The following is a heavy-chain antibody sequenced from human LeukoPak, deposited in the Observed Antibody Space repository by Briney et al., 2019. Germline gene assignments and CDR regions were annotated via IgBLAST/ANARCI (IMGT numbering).Heavy chain of an antibody. Sequence: GSLRLSCVASGFTFSDHWMSWVRQAPGKGLEWVANIKEDGSAKFYADSEKGRFTISRDNAKNSVFLQMNSLTHDDTAVYYCARAVDVADYWGQGTLVTVSS. CDR3: ARAVDVADY. V-gene: IGHV3-7*01. D-gene: IGHD3-10*02. CDR1: GFTFSDHW. CDR2: IKEDGSAK. J-gene: IGHJ4*02.